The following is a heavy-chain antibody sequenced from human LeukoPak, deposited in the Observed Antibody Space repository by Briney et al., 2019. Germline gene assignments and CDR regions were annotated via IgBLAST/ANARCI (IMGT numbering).Heavy chain of an antibody. CDR3: ARDVPRMYYDFWSGYYPQYGMDV. CDR1: GYTFTGYY. D-gene: IGHD3-3*01. J-gene: IGHJ6*02. Sequence: ASVKVSCKASGYTFTGYYMHWVRQAPGQGLEWMGWINPNSGGTNYAQKFQGRVTMTRDTSISTAYMELSRPRSDDTAVYYCARDVPRMYYDFWSGYYPQYGMDVWGQGTTVTVSS. V-gene: IGHV1-2*02. CDR2: INPNSGGT.